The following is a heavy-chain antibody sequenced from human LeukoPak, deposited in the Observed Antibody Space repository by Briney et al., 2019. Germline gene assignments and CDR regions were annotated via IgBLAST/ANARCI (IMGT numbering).Heavy chain of an antibody. Sequence: SETLSLTCTVSGGSISSYYWSWIRQPAGKGLEWIGRIYTSGSTNYNPSLKSRVTMSVDTSKNQFSLKLSSVTAADTAVYYCARTCMVRGVIFRGRWFDPWGQGTLVTVSS. CDR2: IYTSGST. J-gene: IGHJ5*02. CDR3: ARTCMVRGVIFRGRWFDP. V-gene: IGHV4-4*07. CDR1: GGSISSYY. D-gene: IGHD3-10*01.